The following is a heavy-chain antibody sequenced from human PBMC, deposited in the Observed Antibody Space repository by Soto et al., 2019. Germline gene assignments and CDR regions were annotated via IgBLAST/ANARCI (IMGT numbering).Heavy chain of an antibody. CDR3: AGSNYDQGPYGMEV. CDR2: ISSSGSTI. V-gene: IGHV3-11*01. CDR1: GFTFSDYY. J-gene: IGHJ6*02. D-gene: IGHD3-3*01. Sequence: GGSLRLSCAASGFTFSDYYMSWIRQAPGKGLEWVSYISSSGSTIYYADSVKGRFTISRDNAKNSLYLQMNSLRAEDTAVYYCAGSNYDQGPYGMEVWGQGTTVTVSS.